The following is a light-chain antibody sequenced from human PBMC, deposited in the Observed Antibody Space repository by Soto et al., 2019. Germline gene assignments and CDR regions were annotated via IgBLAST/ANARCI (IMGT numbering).Light chain of an antibody. Sequence: DIQITQPPSTLSASVGDRVTITYRASQSISGWLAWYQQKPGKAPNLLIYKASSLESGVPSRFSGTESGTEFTLTISSLQPDDFATYYCQQYNSYPWTFGQGTKVDIK. CDR1: QSISGW. CDR2: KAS. J-gene: IGKJ1*01. V-gene: IGKV1-5*03. CDR3: QQYNSYPWT.